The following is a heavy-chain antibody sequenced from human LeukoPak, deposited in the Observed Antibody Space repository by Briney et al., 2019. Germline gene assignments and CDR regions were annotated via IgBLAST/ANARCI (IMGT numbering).Heavy chain of an antibody. CDR1: GFTFSSYA. D-gene: IGHD5-18*01. CDR3: AKDGSFYGYSYNWFDP. V-gene: IGHV3-23*01. Sequence: GGSLRLSCAASGFTFSSYAMHWVRQAPGKGLEWVSAISGSGGSTYYADSVKGRFTISRDNSKNTLYLQMNSLRAEDTAVYYCAKDGSFYGYSYNWFDPWGQGTLVTVSS. J-gene: IGHJ5*02. CDR2: ISGSGGST.